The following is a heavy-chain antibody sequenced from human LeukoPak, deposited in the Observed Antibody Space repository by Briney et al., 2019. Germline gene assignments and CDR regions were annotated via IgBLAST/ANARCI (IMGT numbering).Heavy chain of an antibody. Sequence: PGGSLRLSCAASGFTFSSYAMSWVRQAPGKGLEWVSAISGSGGSTYYADSVKGRFTISRDNSKNTLYLQMNSLRAKGTAVYYCAKYRGYCSGGSCYKTSRNYYYYGMDVWGQGTTVTVSS. CDR3: AKYRGYCSGGSCYKTSRNYYYYGMDV. D-gene: IGHD2-15*01. CDR1: GFTFSSYA. J-gene: IGHJ6*02. CDR2: ISGSGGST. V-gene: IGHV3-23*01.